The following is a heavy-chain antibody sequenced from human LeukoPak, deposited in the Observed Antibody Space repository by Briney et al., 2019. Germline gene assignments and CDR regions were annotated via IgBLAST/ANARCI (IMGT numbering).Heavy chain of an antibody. CDR3: ARELTGPEDGGFDY. V-gene: IGHV4-39*07. CDR1: GGSISSSSYY. CDR2: IYYSEST. D-gene: IGHD7-27*01. Sequence: KPSETLSLTCTVSGGSISSSSYYWGWIRQPPGKGLEWIGSIYYSESTYYNPSLKSRVTISVDTSKNQFSLKLSSVTAADTAVYYCARELTGPEDGGFDYWGQGTLVTVSS. J-gene: IGHJ4*02.